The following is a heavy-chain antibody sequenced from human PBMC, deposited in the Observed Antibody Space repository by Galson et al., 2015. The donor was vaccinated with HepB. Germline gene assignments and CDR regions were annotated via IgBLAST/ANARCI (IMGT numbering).Heavy chain of an antibody. Sequence: SETLSLTCTVSGGSISSSSYYWGWIRQPPGKGLEWIGGIYYSGSTYYNPSLKSRVTISVDTSKNQFSLKLSSVTAADTAVYYCARRVPYSNSGNGGDYWGQGTLVTVSS. V-gene: IGHV4-39*01. CDR2: IYYSGST. CDR3: ARRVPYSNSGNGGDY. D-gene: IGHD6-6*01. CDR1: GGSISSSSYY. J-gene: IGHJ4*02.